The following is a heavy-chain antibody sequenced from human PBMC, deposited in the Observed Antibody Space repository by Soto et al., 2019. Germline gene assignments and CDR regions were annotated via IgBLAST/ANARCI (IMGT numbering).Heavy chain of an antibody. Sequence: GASVKVSCKASGGTLSSYGISWVRQAPGQGLEWMGWISAYNGNTNYAQKLQGRVTMTADASTSTAYMELRSLRSDDTAVYYCAREDSSSWYEKWFDPWGQGTLVTVSS. J-gene: IGHJ5*02. CDR2: ISAYNGNT. D-gene: IGHD6-13*01. CDR1: GGTLSSYG. V-gene: IGHV1-18*01. CDR3: AREDSSSWYEKWFDP.